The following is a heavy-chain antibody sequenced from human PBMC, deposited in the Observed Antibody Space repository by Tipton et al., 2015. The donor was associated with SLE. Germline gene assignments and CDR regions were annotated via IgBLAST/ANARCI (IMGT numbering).Heavy chain of an antibody. J-gene: IGHJ4*02. CDR1: GGSISSGSYY. Sequence: TLSLTCSVSGGSISSGSYYWSWIRQPAGKGLEWIGHIYTSGSTNYNPSLKSRVTISVETSKNQFSLKLSSVTAADTAVYYCARARFRSSPYYWGQGRLVTVSS. CDR2: IYTSGST. D-gene: IGHD2-15*01. CDR3: ARARFRSSPYY. V-gene: IGHV4-61*09.